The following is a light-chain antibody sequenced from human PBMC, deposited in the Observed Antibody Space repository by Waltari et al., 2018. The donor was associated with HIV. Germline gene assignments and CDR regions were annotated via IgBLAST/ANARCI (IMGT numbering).Light chain of an antibody. J-gene: IGLJ2*01. CDR3: QAWDNSTAV. Sequence: SYELTQPPSVSVSPGQTASITCSGDTLGDKYASWYQQKPGQAPVMVIDQDSERPSGIPERFSGSNSGNTATLTISGTQAMDEADYYCQAWDNSTAVFGGGTKLTVL. CDR1: TLGDKY. CDR2: QDS. V-gene: IGLV3-1*01.